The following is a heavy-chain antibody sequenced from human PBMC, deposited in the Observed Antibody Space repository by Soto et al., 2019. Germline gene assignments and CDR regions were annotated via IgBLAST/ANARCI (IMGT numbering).Heavy chain of an antibody. CDR1: GFTFISYG. CDR2: IWYDVSNK. D-gene: IGHD4-17*01. Sequence: GGSLRLSCAASGFTFISYGMHWVRQAPGKGLEWLAVIWYDVSNKYYADSVKGRFTISRDNSKNTLYLQMNSLRAEDTAVYYCARNRCQTTVTNYFDCWVQGTLVIVSS. CDR3: ARNRCQTTVTNYFDC. J-gene: IGHJ4*02. V-gene: IGHV3-33*01.